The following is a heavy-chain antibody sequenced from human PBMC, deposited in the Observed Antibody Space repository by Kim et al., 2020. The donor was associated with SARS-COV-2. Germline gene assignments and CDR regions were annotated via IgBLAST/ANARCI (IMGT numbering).Heavy chain of an antibody. CDR3: AKDYYTSGTYYNRDD. Sequence: ADSVKGRFTISRDNSKNTLSLQMNSLRAADTAVYYCAKDYYTSGTYYNRDDWGQGTLVTVSS. V-gene: IGHV3-23*01. J-gene: IGHJ4*02. D-gene: IGHD3-10*01.